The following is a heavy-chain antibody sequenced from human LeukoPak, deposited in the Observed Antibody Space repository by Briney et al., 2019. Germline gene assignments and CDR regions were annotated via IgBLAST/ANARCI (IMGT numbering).Heavy chain of an antibody. CDR2: IYPGDSDT. D-gene: IGHD6-6*01. J-gene: IGHJ4*02. V-gene: IGHV5-51*01. CDR3: ARPHGSSLPRVFDY. Sequence: GESLKISCNASGYXFSSYWIGWVRQMPGKGLEWMGIIYPGDSDTRYSPSFQGQVTISADKSVSTAYLQWSSLKASDTAMYYCARPHGSSLPRVFDYWGQGTLVTVSS. CDR1: GYXFSSYW.